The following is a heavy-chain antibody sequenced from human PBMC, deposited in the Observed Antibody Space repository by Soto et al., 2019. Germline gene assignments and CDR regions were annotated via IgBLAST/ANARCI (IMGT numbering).Heavy chain of an antibody. J-gene: IGHJ5*02. V-gene: IGHV4-31*03. CDR1: GAALNSGNYY. D-gene: IGHD2-21*01. Sequence: SETLSHTCSVSGAALNSGNYYWSWIRQVPGKGLEWIGHIYVTGAVDYNPSLRDRITISRDTSERQFSLNLRLVTAADTAVYYCARLRIATNNYKWFDPWGQGTLVTVSS. CDR3: ARLRIATNNYKWFDP. CDR2: IYVTGAV.